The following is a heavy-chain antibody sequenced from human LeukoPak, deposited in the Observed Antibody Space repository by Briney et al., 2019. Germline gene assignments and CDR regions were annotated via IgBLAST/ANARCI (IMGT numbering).Heavy chain of an antibody. CDR1: GLTFSSYA. CDR3: AKARSGSYYPETIDY. CDR2: ISGSGGST. Sequence: PGGSLRLSCAASGLTFSSYAMSWVRQAPGKGLEWVSAISGSGGSTYYADSVKGRFTISRDNSKNTLYLQMNSLRAEDTAVYYCAKARSGSYYPETIDYWGQGTLVTVSS. D-gene: IGHD1-26*01. V-gene: IGHV3-23*01. J-gene: IGHJ4*02.